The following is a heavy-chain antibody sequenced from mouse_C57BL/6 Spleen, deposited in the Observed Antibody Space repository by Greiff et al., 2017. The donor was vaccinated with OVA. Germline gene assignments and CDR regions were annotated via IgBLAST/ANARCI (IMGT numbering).Heavy chain of an antibody. J-gene: IGHJ2*01. CDR2: ISYDGSN. D-gene: IGHD3-2*02. CDR3: ARDRDSSGYCYFDY. V-gene: IGHV3-6*01. Sequence: DVKLQESGPGLVKPSQSLSLTCSVTGYSITSGYYWNWIRQFPGNKLEWMGYISYDGSNNYNPSLKNRISITRDTSKNQFFLKLNSVTTEDTATYYCARDRDSSGYCYFDYWGQGTTLTVSS. CDR1: GYSITSGYY.